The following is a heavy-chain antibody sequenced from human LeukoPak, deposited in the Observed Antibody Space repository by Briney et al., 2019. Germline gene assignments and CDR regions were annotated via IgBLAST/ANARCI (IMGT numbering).Heavy chain of an antibody. CDR3: AREPNHYYDSSGYYYVDY. J-gene: IGHJ4*02. D-gene: IGHD3-22*01. Sequence: PSETLSLTCTVSGDSISSSSYYWGWIRQPPGRGLEWIGSNYYGGITYYFPTLKNRVTISVDTSKNQVSLKLSAVTAADTAVYYCAREPNHYYDSSGYYYVDYWGEGTLVTVSS. CDR1: GDSISSSSYY. CDR2: NYYGGIT. V-gene: IGHV4-39*07.